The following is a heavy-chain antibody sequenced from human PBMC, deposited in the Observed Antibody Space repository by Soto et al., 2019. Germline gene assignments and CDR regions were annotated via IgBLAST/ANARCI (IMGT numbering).Heavy chain of an antibody. D-gene: IGHD1-7*01. V-gene: IGHV4-59*12. J-gene: IGHJ4*02. CDR1: GGSISSYY. CDR3: ARDGVSSTEYTWNYGTYFDY. Sequence: SETLSLTCTVSGGSISSYYWSWIRQPPGKGLEWIGYIYHSGSTYYNPSLKSRVTISVDTSKNQFSLKLSSVTAADTAMYYCARDGVSSTEYTWNYGTYFDYWGQGALVTVSS. CDR2: IYHSGST.